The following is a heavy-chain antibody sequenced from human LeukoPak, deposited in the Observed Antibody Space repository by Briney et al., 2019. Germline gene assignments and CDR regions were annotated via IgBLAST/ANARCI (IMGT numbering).Heavy chain of an antibody. CDR2: ISSSSSYI. CDR1: GFTFSSYS. Sequence: PGVSLRLSCAASGFTFSSYSMNWVRQAPGKGLEWVSSISSSSSYIYYADSVKGRFTISRDNAKNSLYLQMNSLRAEDTAVYYCAREAFRWELLIDYWGQGTLVTVSS. V-gene: IGHV3-21*01. D-gene: IGHD1-26*01. CDR3: AREAFRWELLIDY. J-gene: IGHJ4*02.